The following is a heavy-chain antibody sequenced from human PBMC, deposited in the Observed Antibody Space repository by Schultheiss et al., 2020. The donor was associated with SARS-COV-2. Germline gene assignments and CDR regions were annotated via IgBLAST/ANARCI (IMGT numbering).Heavy chain of an antibody. CDR1: GGSISSSNW. V-gene: IGHV4-4*02. D-gene: IGHD3-22*01. CDR2: IYNSGSA. CDR3: ARQVIGWLSQTNYIDY. Sequence: SETLSLTCTVSGGSISSSNWWSWVRQPPGKGLEWIGEIYNSGSANHNPSLKSRVTISVDKSKNQFSLKLSSVTAADTAVYYCARQVIGWLSQTNYIDYWGQGTLVTVSS. J-gene: IGHJ4*02.